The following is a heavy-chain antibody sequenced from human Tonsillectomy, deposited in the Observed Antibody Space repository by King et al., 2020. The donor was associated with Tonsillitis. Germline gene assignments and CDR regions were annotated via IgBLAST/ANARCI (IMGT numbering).Heavy chain of an antibody. J-gene: IGHJ4*02. CDR2: IGGSGTTI. D-gene: IGHD6-19*01. V-gene: IGHV3-23*04. Sequence: VQLVQSGGGLVQPGGSLRLSCAASGFTFSSYAMSWVRQAPGKGLEWVSIIGGSGTTIYYADSVKGRFTISRDNSKNTLYLQMNSLRVEDTAVYYCAKRRQYSSGWYYFDYWGQGTLVTVSS. CDR1: GFTFSSYA. CDR3: AKRRQYSSGWYYFDY.